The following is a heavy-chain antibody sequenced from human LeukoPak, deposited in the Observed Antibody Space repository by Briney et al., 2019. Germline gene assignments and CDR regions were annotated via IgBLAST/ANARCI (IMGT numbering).Heavy chain of an antibody. V-gene: IGHV5-51*01. Sequence: GESLKISCKGSGYTFTNYWIAWVRQMPGKGLEWVAMIYPGDSDTRFSPSFQGQVTISADKSISTAYLQWSSLKASDTAMYYCASNELGARWFDPWGQGTLVTVSS. CDR1: GYTFTNYW. J-gene: IGHJ5*02. CDR2: IYPGDSDT. CDR3: ASNELGARWFDP. D-gene: IGHD1-7*01.